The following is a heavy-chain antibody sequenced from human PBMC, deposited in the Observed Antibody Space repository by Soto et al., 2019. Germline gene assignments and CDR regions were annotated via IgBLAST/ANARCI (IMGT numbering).Heavy chain of an antibody. J-gene: IGHJ6*02. Sequence: EVQLLQSGGGVVPPGGSLRLACATSGFTFNTYPMTWVRQAPGKGLEWVSSISSTAGRTSSYADIEKGRFAISRDFSDNTVYLQMNNLRVDDTAVYFCAKGVLSFHYGMEVWGQGTTVTVSS. CDR2: ISSTAGRTS. V-gene: IGHV3-23*01. CDR3: AKGVLSFHYGMEV. D-gene: IGHD3-10*01. CDR1: GFTFNTYP.